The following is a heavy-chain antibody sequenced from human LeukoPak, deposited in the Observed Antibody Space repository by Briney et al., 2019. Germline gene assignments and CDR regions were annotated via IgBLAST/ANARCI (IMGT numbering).Heavy chain of an antibody. Sequence: SVKVSCKASGDTFSSYAISWVRQAPGQGLEWMGRIIPILGIANYAQKFQGRVTITADKSTSTAYMELSSLRSEDTAVYYCATQGGCKSSSTSCYYDAFDIWGQGTMVTVSS. V-gene: IGHV1-69*04. CDR1: GDTFSSYA. D-gene: IGHD2-2*01. CDR2: IIPILGIA. CDR3: ATQGGCKSSSTSCYYDAFDI. J-gene: IGHJ3*02.